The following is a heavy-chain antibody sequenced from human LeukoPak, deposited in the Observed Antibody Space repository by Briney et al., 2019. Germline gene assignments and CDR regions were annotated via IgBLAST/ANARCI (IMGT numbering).Heavy chain of an antibody. Sequence: GGSLRLSCAASGFTFSSYAMSWVRQAPGKGLEWVSTISGSGDSTYYADSVKSRFTISRDNSKNTLQLQMNSLRAEDTAVYSCAKGRSGVSSAAINYWGQGTLVTVSS. V-gene: IGHV3-23*01. CDR2: ISGSGDST. CDR1: GFTFSSYA. CDR3: AKGRSGVSSAAINY. D-gene: IGHD2-2*01. J-gene: IGHJ4*02.